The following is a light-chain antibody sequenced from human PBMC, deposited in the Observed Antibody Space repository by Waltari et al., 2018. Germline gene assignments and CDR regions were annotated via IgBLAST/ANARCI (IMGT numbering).Light chain of an antibody. CDR2: EAS. CDR3: QQRSNWPPDT. CDR1: QSVSRS. Sequence: EIVLTQSPATLSLSPGERATLSCRASQSVSRSLAWYQHKPGQAPRLLIYEASNRATGIPARFSGSGSGTDFTLTISSLEPEDFAVYYCQQRSNWPPDTFGQGTRLEIK. J-gene: IGKJ5*01. V-gene: IGKV3-11*01.